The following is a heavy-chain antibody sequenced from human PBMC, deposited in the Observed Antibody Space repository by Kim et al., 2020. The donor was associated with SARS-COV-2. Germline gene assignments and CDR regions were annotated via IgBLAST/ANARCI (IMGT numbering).Heavy chain of an antibody. CDR3: ARDLTVAIYYYYGMDV. Sequence: GGSLRLSCAASGFTFSSYSMNWVRQAPRKGLECVSSLSSSSSYIYYADSVKGRFTISRDNAKNSLYLQMNSLRAEDTAVYYCARDLTVAIYYYYGMDVWGQGTTVTVSS. V-gene: IGHV3-21*01. D-gene: IGHD4-4*01. CDR2: LSSSSSYI. CDR1: GFTFSSYS. J-gene: IGHJ6*02.